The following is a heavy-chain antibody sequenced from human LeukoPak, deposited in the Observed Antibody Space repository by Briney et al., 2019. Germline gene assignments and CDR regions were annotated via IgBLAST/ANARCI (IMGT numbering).Heavy chain of an antibody. D-gene: IGHD6-19*01. CDR3: AREVAVAGTPSYYYYYYMDV. CDR2: FYYSGST. CDR1: GGPISSYY. Sequence: SETLSLTCTVSGGPISSYYGSWIRQPPGKGLEWIGFFYYSGSTNYNPSLKSRVTISVDTSKNQFSLKLSSVTAADTAVYYCAREVAVAGTPSYYYYYYMDVWGKGTTVTISS. V-gene: IGHV4-59*01. J-gene: IGHJ6*03.